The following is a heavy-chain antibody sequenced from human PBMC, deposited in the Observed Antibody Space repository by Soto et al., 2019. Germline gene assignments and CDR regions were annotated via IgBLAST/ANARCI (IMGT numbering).Heavy chain of an antibody. Sequence: ASVKVSCKASGYTFTGYYMHWVRQAPGQGLEWMGWINPNSGGTNYAQKFQGWVTMTRDTSISTAYMELSRLRSEDTAVYYCAREIPGGSQTLVGMDVWGQGTTVTVSS. CDR1: GYTFTGYY. CDR3: AREIPGGSQTLVGMDV. J-gene: IGHJ6*02. V-gene: IGHV1-2*04. D-gene: IGHD1-26*01. CDR2: INPNSGGT.